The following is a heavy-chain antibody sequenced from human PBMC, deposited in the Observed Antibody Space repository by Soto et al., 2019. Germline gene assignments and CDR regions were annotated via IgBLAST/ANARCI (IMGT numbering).Heavy chain of an antibody. CDR1: GGTLSSYT. J-gene: IGHJ4*02. Sequence: QVQLVQSGAEVKKPGSSVKVSCKASGGTLSSYTFSWVRQAPGQGLEWMGRIIPNLGITNYAQKIQGRITIMVDKSTSTAYMKLSSLRSEDTAVYYCARDKGYCSGASCPDFDYWGQGTLVTVSS. D-gene: IGHD2-15*01. CDR2: IIPNLGIT. CDR3: ARDKGYCSGASCPDFDY. V-gene: IGHV1-69*08.